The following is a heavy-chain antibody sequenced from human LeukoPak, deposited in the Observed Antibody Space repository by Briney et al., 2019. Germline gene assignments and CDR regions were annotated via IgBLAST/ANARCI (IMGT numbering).Heavy chain of an antibody. J-gene: IGHJ6*02. CDR3: ARHLWTVTWVYYYGMDV. D-gene: IGHD3/OR15-3a*01. CDR1: GGSIRSSYYY. V-gene: IGHV4-39*01. CDR2: IYDSGST. Sequence: SETLSLTCTVSGGSIRSSYYYWGWIRQPPGKGLEWIGSIYDSGSTYYNPSLKSRVTISVDTSKNQFSLKLSSVTAADTAVYYCARHLWTVTWVYYYGMDVWGQGTTVTVSS.